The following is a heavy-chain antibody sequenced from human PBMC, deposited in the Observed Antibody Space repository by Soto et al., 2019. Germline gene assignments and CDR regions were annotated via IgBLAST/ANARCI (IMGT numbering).Heavy chain of an antibody. V-gene: IGHV1-46*01. CDR2: INPSGGST. CDR1: GYTFTSYY. Sequence: GASVKVSCKASGYTFTSYYMHWVRQAPGQGLEWMGIINPSGGSTSYAQKFQGRVTMTRDTSTSTVYMELSSLRSEDTAVYYCASEDIVVVPAATEEGYYYYRIDVWGQGTTVTVSS. D-gene: IGHD2-2*01. J-gene: IGHJ6*02. CDR3: ASEDIVVVPAATEEGYYYYRIDV.